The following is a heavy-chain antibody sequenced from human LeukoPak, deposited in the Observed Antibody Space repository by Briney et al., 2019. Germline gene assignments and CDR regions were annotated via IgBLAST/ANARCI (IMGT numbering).Heavy chain of an antibody. Sequence: PGGSLRLSCAASGFTFSRYWMTWVPQAPGKGLEWVANIKQDGTEKYYVDSVKGRFTISRDNAKNSLYLQMNSLRAEDTAVYYCARDSEWGLLRSDYWGQGTLSPSPQ. D-gene: IGHD1-26*01. J-gene: IGHJ4*02. V-gene: IGHV3-7*05. CDR2: IKQDGTEK. CDR1: GFTFSRYW. CDR3: ARDSEWGLLRSDY.